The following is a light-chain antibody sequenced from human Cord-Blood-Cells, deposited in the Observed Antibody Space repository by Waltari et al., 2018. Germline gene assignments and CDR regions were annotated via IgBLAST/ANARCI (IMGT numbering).Light chain of an antibody. CDR2: GAS. CDR3: QQYNNWPPYT. J-gene: IGKJ2*01. CDR1: QSVSSN. Sequence: EIVMTQSPATLSVSTGDRATLSCRASQSVSSNLAWYQQEPGQAPRLLIYGASTSATGILARFSGSGAWTAFSLTIISLQAEDFAVYYCQQYNNWPPYTFGQGTKLEIK. V-gene: IGKV3-15*01.